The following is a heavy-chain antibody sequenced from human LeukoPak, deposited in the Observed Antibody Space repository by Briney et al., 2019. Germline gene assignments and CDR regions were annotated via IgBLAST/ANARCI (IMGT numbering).Heavy chain of an antibody. CDR1: GFTFSSYW. V-gene: IGHV3-7*01. J-gene: IGHJ4*02. D-gene: IGHD6-19*01. CDR3: ARESSSGPFDY. CDR2: IKQDGSEK. Sequence: GGSLRLSCAASGFTFSSYWMSWVRQAPGKGLERVANIKQDGSEKYYVDSVKGRFTISRDNAKNSLYLQMNSLRAEDTAVYYCARESSSGPFDYWGQGTLVTVSS.